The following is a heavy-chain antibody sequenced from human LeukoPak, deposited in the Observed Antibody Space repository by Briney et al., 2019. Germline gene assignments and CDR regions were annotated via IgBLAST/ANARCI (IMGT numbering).Heavy chain of an antibody. CDR1: GYTFTDYY. D-gene: IGHD6-13*01. V-gene: IGHV1-2*02. Sequence: ASVRVSCKTSGYTFTDYYLHWVRQAPGQGLEWMGRIDPNSGGTNYAQKFQVRVTVTRDTSIGTVYMELSGLRSDDTAVYYCARVPGPYTTSRFDYWGQGTLVTVSS. CDR3: ARVPGPYTTSRFDY. CDR2: IDPNSGGT. J-gene: IGHJ4*02.